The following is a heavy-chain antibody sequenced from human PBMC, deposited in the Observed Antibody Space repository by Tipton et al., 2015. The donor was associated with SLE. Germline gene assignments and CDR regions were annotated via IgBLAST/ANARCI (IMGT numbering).Heavy chain of an antibody. CDR1: GFKFDDYA. V-gene: IGHV3-9*01. Sequence: SLRLSCAASGFKFDDYAMHWVRQAPGKGLEWVAGISWSSGSIGYVDSVKGRFTISRDNSKNTLYLQMNSLRAEDTAVYYCASLLTDYYGMDVWGQGTTVTVSS. J-gene: IGHJ6*02. CDR3: ASLLTDYYGMDV. CDR2: ISWSSGSI. D-gene: IGHD2-15*01.